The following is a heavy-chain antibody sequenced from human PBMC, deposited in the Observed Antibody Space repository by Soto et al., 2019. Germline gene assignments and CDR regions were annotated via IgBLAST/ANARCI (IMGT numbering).Heavy chain of an antibody. CDR1: RFSLSTYW. D-gene: IGHD3-9*01. CDR2: INSDGGII. V-gene: IGHV3-74*01. Sequence: GGSLRLSCEASRFSLSTYWMYWVRQAPGKGLMWVSRINSDGGIINYADSVKGRFTISRDNAKNTLYLQMNSLRTDDTADYYCARDLGKYDRHYFDNWGQGTLVTVSS. CDR3: ARDLGKYDRHYFDN. J-gene: IGHJ4*02.